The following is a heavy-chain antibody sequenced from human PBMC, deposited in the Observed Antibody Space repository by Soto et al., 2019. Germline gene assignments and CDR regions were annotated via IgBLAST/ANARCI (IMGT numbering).Heavy chain of an antibody. Sequence: QVQMQESGPGLVKPSQTLSLTCTVSGGSISSGSYYWTWIRQHPGKGMEWIGYIYYTGSSNYNPSLKSRVTKSVDTAKNQFSLKLSSVTAAGTAVYYCAREGGDGVDFWGQGTLVSVSS. CDR3: AREGGDGVDF. V-gene: IGHV4-31*03. J-gene: IGHJ4*02. CDR2: IYYTGSS. D-gene: IGHD3-16*01. CDR1: GGSISSGSYY.